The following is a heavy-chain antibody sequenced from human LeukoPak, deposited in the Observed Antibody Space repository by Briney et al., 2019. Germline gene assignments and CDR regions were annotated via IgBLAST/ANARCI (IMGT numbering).Heavy chain of an antibody. D-gene: IGHD1-1*01. CDR3: ATWRTAKTGFDY. CDR2: IYSSGSP. CDR1: GGSISNNNYY. V-gene: IGHV4-39*01. Sequence: SETLSLTCTVSGGSISNNNYYWAWIRQPTGKGLECIGSIYSSGSPYYNPSLKSRVTISVDTSKNQFSLRLSSVTAADTAVYYCATWRTAKTGFDYWGQGTLVTVSS. J-gene: IGHJ4*02.